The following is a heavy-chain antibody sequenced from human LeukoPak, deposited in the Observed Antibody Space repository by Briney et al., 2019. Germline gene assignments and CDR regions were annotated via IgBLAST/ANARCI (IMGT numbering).Heavy chain of an antibody. CDR2: INSDGSST. D-gene: IGHD5-12*01. J-gene: IGHJ4*02. CDR3: ARVLATTSLIDY. Sequence: GGSLRLSCAASGFTFSSYWMHWVRQAPGKGLVWVSRINSDGSSTSYADSVKGRFTISRDNAKNTLYPQMNSLRAEDTAVYYCARVLATTSLIDYWGQGTLVTVSS. CDR1: GFTFSSYW. V-gene: IGHV3-74*01.